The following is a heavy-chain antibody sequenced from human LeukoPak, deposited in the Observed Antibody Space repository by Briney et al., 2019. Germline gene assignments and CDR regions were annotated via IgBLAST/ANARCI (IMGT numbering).Heavy chain of an antibody. CDR3: ASGRSNYYGMDV. J-gene: IGHJ6*02. V-gene: IGHV4-59*01. CDR1: DGSINSYY. CDR2: IYYNGNT. Sequence: SETLSLTCSVSDGSINSYYWNWIRRPPGKGLEWIGYIYYNGNTNYSPSLKSRVTMSVDTSKNLFSLKVSSVTAADTAVYYCASGRSNYYGMDVWGQGTTVTVSS. D-gene: IGHD1-26*01.